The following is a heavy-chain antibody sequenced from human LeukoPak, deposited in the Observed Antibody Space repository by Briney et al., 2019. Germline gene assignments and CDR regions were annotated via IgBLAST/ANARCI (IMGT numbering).Heavy chain of an antibody. J-gene: IGHJ4*02. CDR1: GYTFTSNY. Sequence: ASVKVSCKAFGYTFTSNYMHWVRQAPGQGPEWMGVISPSGGSTTYAQKFQGRVTLTRDMSTSTDYLELSSLRSEDTAVYYCARDRSSGWDFDYWGQGTLVTVSS. V-gene: IGHV1-46*01. CDR3: ARDRSSGWDFDY. CDR2: ISPSGGST. D-gene: IGHD6-19*01.